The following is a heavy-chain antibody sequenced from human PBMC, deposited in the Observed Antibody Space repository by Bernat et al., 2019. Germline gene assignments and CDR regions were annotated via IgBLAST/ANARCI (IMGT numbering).Heavy chain of an antibody. CDR3: AGQRGYCSSTSCYTGCCDY. D-gene: IGHD2-2*02. J-gene: IGHJ4*02. V-gene: IGHV4-39*01. Sequence: QLQLQESGPGLVKPSETLSLTCTVSGGSISSSSYYWGWIRQPPGKGLEWIGSIYYSGSTYYNPSLKSRVTISVDTSKNQFSLKLSSVTAADAAVYYCAGQRGYCSSTSCYTGCCDYWGQGTLVTVSS. CDR1: GGSISSSSYY. CDR2: IYYSGST.